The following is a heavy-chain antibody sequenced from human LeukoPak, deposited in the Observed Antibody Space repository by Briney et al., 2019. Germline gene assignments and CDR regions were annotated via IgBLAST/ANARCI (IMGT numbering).Heavy chain of an antibody. J-gene: IGHJ6*01. V-gene: IGHV4-59*08. D-gene: IGHD1-14*01. Sequence: SETLSLTRPLSGASISSYYWSWVRQPPGKGLEWIGYIYNSGSTNYTPSLNSRVTISVDTSKNQFSLKLSSVTAADTAVYYCARRPEVYYYGMDVWGQGTTVTVSS. CDR2: IYNSGST. CDR1: GASISSYY. CDR3: ARRPEVYYYGMDV.